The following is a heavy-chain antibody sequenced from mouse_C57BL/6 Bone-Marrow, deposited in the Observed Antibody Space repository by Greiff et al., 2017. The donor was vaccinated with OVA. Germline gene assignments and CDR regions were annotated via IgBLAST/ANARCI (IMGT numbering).Heavy chain of an antibody. CDR2: ISSGGSYT. Sequence: EVKLVESGGDLVKPGGSLKLSCAASGFTFSSYGMSWVRQTPDKRLAWVATISSGGSYTYYPDSVKGRFTISRDNAKNTLYLQMSSLKSEDTAMYYCASSYGSSYGYYAMDYWGQGTSVTVSS. J-gene: IGHJ4*01. D-gene: IGHD1-1*01. CDR3: ASSYGSSYGYYAMDY. CDR1: GFTFSSYG. V-gene: IGHV5-6*01.